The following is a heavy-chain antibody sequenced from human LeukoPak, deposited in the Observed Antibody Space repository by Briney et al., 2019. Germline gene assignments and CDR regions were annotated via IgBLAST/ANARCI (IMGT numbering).Heavy chain of an antibody. CDR1: GYTFTSNY. Sequence: ASVKLSCKSFGYTFTSNYMHWVRQAPGQGPEGMGVISPSGGSTTYAQKFQGRVTLTRDMSTSTDYLELSSLRSEDTAVYYCARDNSVRDEAWWFNPWGQGTLVTVSS. V-gene: IGHV1-46*01. CDR3: ARDNSVRDEAWWFNP. CDR2: ISPSGGST. D-gene: IGHD5-24*01. J-gene: IGHJ5*02.